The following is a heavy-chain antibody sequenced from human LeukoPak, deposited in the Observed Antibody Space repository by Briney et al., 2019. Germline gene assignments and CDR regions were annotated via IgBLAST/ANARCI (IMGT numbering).Heavy chain of an antibody. CDR1: GLTFSNSV. J-gene: IGHJ4*02. CDR2: IIGSGYST. V-gene: IGHV3-23*01. D-gene: IGHD3-16*01. CDR3: ARKGGPTYYFDY. Sequence: GGSLRLSCAASGLTFSNSVMSWVRQAPGKGLDWVSTIIGSGYSTYYADSVKGRFTISRDNSKNTLYLQMNTLRAEDTAVYYCARKGGPTYYFDYWGQGALVTVSS.